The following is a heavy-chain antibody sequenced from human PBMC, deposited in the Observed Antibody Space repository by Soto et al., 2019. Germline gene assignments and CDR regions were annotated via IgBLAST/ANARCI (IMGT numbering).Heavy chain of an antibody. CDR1: GYTLTELS. D-gene: IGHD3-10*01. V-gene: IGHV1-24*01. CDR2: FDPEDGET. J-gene: IGHJ4*02. CDR3: ATVGFMVRGVIIPIQFDY. Sequence: GASVKVSCKVSGYTLTELSMHWVRQAPGKGLEWMGGFDPEDGETIYAQKFQGRVTMTEDTSTDTAYMELSSLRSEDTAVYYCATVGFMVRGVIIPIQFDYWGQGTLVIVSS.